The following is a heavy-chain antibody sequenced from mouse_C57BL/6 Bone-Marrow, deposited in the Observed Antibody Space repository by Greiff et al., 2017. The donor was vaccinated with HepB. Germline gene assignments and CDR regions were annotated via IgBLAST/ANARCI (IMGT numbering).Heavy chain of an antibody. CDR1: GYTFTSYW. CDR2: IHPNSGST. J-gene: IGHJ2*01. V-gene: IGHV1-64*01. CDR3: ARSSCYGNYYFDY. D-gene: IGHD2-1*01. Sequence: QVQLQQPGAELVKPGDSVKLSCKASGYTFTSYWMHWVKQRPGQGLEWIGMIHPNSGSTNYNEKFKSKATLTVDKSSSTAYMQLSSLTSEYSAVYYCARSSCYGNYYFDYWGQGTTLTVSS.